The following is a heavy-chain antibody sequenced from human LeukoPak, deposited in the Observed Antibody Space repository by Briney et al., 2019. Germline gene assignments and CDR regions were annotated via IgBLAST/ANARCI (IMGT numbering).Heavy chain of an antibody. Sequence: GGSLRLSCAVSGFTFSTYAMSWVRQAPGKGLEWVSGISDSGGSTHYADSVKGRFTISRDNSKDTLYLLMNSLRAEDTAVYYCATFSITAPWFDPWGQGTLVTVSS. CDR3: ATFSITAPWFDP. CDR2: ISDSGGST. CDR1: GFTFSTYA. V-gene: IGHV3-23*01. J-gene: IGHJ5*02. D-gene: IGHD6-6*01.